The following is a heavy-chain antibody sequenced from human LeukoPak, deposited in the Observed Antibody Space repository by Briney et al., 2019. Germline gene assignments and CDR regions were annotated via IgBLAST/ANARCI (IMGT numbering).Heavy chain of an antibody. J-gene: IGHJ6*02. CDR1: GFTVSSNY. CDR3: ARDPGAYDSSGYSLGYYYGMNV. D-gene: IGHD3-22*01. Sequence: GGSLRLSCAASGFTVSSNYMNWVRQAPGKGLEWVSDIYSGGTTYYSDSVKGRFTLSRDNSKKTIYLQMNSLNADDTAVYYCARDPGAYDSSGYSLGYYYGMNVWGQGTTVSVSS. V-gene: IGHV3-66*01. CDR2: IYSGGTT.